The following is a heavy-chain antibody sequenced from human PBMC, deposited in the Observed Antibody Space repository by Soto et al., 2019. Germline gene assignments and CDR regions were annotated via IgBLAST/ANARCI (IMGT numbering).Heavy chain of an antibody. V-gene: IGHV4-61*01. Sequence: QVQLQESGPGLVKPSETLSLTCTVSGGSVSSGSHYWSWIRQPPGKGLEWIGYIYYSGSTNYNPSLKSRVTISVDTSKNQFSLKLSSVTAADTAVYYCARYHYDFWSRLGYYFDYWGQGTLVTVSS. CDR2: IYYSGST. D-gene: IGHD3-3*01. CDR1: GGSVSSGSHY. CDR3: ARYHYDFWSRLGYYFDY. J-gene: IGHJ4*02.